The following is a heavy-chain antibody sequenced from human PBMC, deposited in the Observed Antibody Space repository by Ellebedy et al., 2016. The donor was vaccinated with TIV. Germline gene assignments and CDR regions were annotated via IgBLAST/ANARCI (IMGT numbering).Heavy chain of an antibody. CDR3: GRISDSGSMYRWFHP. J-gene: IGHJ5*02. CDR2: MKADGSEI. Sequence: GESLKISCVASGFTFSNSWMSSVRQAPGKGLEWVANMKADGSEIYYVDSVKGRFTISRDNAKNSLYLQMNSLRAEDTAVYYCGRISDSGSMYRWFHPWGQGNLVTVSS. CDR1: GFTFSNSW. D-gene: IGHD3-10*01. V-gene: IGHV3-7*01.